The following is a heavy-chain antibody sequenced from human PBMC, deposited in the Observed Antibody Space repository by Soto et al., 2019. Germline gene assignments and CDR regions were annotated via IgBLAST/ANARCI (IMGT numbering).Heavy chain of an antibody. D-gene: IGHD3-22*01. Sequence: SETLSLTCTVSGGSVSSGSYYWSWIRQSPGKGLEWIGYIYYSGGTNYNPSLKSRVTISVDTSKNQFSLKLSSVTAADTAVYYCARVSTVVTNSKYYYYYYGMDVWGQGTTVTVSS. CDR2: IYYSGGT. CDR3: ARVSTVVTNSKYYYYYYGMDV. V-gene: IGHV4-61*01. J-gene: IGHJ6*02. CDR1: GGSVSSGSYY.